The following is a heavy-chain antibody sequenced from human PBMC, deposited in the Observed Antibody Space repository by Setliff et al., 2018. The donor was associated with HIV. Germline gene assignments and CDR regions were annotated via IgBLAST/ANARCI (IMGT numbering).Heavy chain of an antibody. V-gene: IGHV1-69*13. CDR1: GGTFNSYA. CDR3: ARGMYSSGWYDAFDV. CDR2: IIPVFGTA. D-gene: IGHD6-19*01. Sequence: SVKVSCKASGGTFNSYAINWVRQAPGQGLEWMGGIIPVFGTANYAQNFQGRVTITADESTSTAYMELSSLRSEDTAVYYCARGMYSSGWYDAFDVWGQGTLVTVSS. J-gene: IGHJ3*01.